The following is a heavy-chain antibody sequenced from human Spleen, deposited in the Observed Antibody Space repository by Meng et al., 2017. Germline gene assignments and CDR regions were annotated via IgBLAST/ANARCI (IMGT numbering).Heavy chain of an antibody. Sequence: QLQLQESGPGLVKPSETLSLTYTVSGDYIGTGAYYWGWIRQAPGKGLEWIGSIGHSGFTYYTPSVRSRVTVSIDTSKNQFSLKLTSVTAADTAVYFCVRSSAWVRTGFDPWGQGTLVTVSS. D-gene: IGHD3-22*01. CDR2: IGHSGFT. CDR1: GDYIGTGAYY. V-gene: IGHV4-39*01. J-gene: IGHJ5*02. CDR3: VRSSAWVRTGFDP.